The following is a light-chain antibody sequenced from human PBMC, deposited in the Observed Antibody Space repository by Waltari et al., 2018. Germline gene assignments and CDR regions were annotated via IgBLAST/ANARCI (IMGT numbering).Light chain of an antibody. V-gene: IGKV1-16*01. J-gene: IGKJ4*01. CDR3: QQHNSYLT. CDR2: YAS. Sequence: DIQMTQSPSSLSASVGVTVTITCRASQGISNYLAWYQQKPGKAPKPLIYYASNLESGVPSRFSGSGSGTDFTLTISSLQPEDFATYYCQQHNSYLTFGGGTKVEIK. CDR1: QGISNY.